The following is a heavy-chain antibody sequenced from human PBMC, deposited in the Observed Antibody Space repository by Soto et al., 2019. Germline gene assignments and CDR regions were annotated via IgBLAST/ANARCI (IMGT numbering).Heavy chain of an antibody. J-gene: IGHJ4*02. CDR3: AEGSSEYLASFNH. V-gene: IGHV3-23*01. CDR1: GFSFSSYA. Sequence: EVQLLESGGGLVQPGGSLRLACAASGFSFSSYAMVWVRQAPGKGLEWVSVISARGGSSNFADSVKGRFTLTRDYSMNVLSLEMNSMRAEDTATYFCAEGSSEYLASFNHWGQGSPILVSP. CDR2: ISARGGSS.